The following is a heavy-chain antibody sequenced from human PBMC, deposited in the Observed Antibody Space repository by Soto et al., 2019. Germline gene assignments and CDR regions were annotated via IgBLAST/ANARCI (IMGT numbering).Heavy chain of an antibody. CDR1: GGTFSSYA. Sequence: ASVKVSCKASGGTFSSYAISWVRQAPGQGLEWMGGIIPIFGTANYAQKFQGRVTITADESTSTAYMELSSLRSEDTAVYYCATKPGIAVAGRYWFDPWGQGTLVTVSS. D-gene: IGHD6-19*01. CDR3: ATKPGIAVAGRYWFDP. V-gene: IGHV1-69*13. J-gene: IGHJ5*02. CDR2: IIPIFGTA.